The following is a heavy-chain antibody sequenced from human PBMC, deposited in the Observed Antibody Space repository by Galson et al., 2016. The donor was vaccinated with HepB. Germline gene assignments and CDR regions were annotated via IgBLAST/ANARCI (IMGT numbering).Heavy chain of an antibody. D-gene: IGHD3-16*02. J-gene: IGHJ5*02. V-gene: IGHV3-30*18. CDR1: GFTFSNYG. CDR3: TKDPDRYNS. Sequence: SLRLSCAGSGFTFSNYGMHWVRQAPGKGLEWVALISHDETDKFYGDSVKGRFTISRDNSKNTLSLQMNSLRVEDTAVYYCTKDPDRYNSWGQGTLVTVSS. CDR2: ISHDETDK.